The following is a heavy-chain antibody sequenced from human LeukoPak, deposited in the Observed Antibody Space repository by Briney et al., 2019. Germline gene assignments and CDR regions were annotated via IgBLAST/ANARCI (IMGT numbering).Heavy chain of an antibody. Sequence: PSETLSLTCTVSGYSISSGYYWGWIRQPPGKGLEWIGSIYHSGSTYYNLSLKSRVTISVDTSKNQFSLKLSSVTAADTAVYYCARGSYSSGRRSVTAFDYWGQGTLVTVSS. CDR2: IYHSGST. V-gene: IGHV4-38-2*02. CDR1: GYSISSGYY. J-gene: IGHJ4*02. D-gene: IGHD6-19*01. CDR3: ARGSYSSGRRSVTAFDY.